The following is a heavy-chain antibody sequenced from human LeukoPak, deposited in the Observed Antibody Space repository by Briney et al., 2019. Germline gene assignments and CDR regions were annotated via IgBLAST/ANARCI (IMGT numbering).Heavy chain of an antibody. CDR3: ARTAFRSSSWYYYYYYMDV. CDR2: IYYSGST. D-gene: IGHD6-13*01. J-gene: IGHJ6*03. V-gene: IGHV4-38-2*02. CDR1: GCSITSGYY. Sequence: SETLSLTCTVSGCSITSGYYWGWIRQPPGKGLEWIGSIYYSGSTYYSPSLKSRVTISVDTSENQFSLKLNSVTAADTAVYYCARTAFRSSSWYYYYYYMDVWGKGTTVTVSS.